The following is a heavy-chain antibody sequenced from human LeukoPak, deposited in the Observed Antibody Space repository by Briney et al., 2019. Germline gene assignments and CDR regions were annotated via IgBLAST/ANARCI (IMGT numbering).Heavy chain of an antibody. CDR2: IIPILGIA. D-gene: IGHD6-13*01. CDR3: ARVQVAAAGPFDY. CDR1: GGTFSSYA. Sequence: SVRVSCKASGGTFSSYAISWVRQAPGQGLEWMGRIIPILGIANYAQKFQGRVTITADKSTSTAYMELSSLRSEDTAVYYCARVQVAAAGPFDYWGQGTLVTVSS. J-gene: IGHJ4*02. V-gene: IGHV1-69*04.